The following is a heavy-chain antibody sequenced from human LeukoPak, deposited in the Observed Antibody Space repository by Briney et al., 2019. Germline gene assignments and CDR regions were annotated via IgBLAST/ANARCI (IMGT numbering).Heavy chain of an antibody. CDR3: ARQLSGWPNWFDP. J-gene: IGHJ5*02. V-gene: IGHV4-59*04. CDR2: IYHSGST. CDR1: GGSISSYY. Sequence: SETLSLTCTVSGGSISSYYWSWIRQPPGKGLEWIGSIYHSGSTYYNPSLKSRVTISVDTSKNQFSLKLSSVTAADTAVYYCARQLSGWPNWFDPWGQGTLVTVSS. D-gene: IGHD6-19*01.